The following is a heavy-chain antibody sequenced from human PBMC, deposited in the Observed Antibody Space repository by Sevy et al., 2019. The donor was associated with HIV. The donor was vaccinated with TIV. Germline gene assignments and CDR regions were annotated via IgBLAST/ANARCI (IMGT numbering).Heavy chain of an antibody. V-gene: IGHV4-4*07. Sequence: SETLSLTCTVSGGSISSYYWSWIRQPAGKGLEWIGRIYTSGSTNYNPSLKSRVTMSVDTSKNQFSLKRSSVTAADTAVYYCARDTSSSWYGYYYGMDVWGQGTTVTVSS. CDR1: GGSISSYY. CDR3: ARDTSSSWYGYYYGMDV. D-gene: IGHD6-13*01. CDR2: IYTSGST. J-gene: IGHJ6*02.